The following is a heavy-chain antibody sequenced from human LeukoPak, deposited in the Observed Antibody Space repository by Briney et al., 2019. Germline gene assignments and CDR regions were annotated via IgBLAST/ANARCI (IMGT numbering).Heavy chain of an antibody. CDR3: ARRAEYCSSTSCYAADY. CDR1: GGSISSSSYY. V-gene: IGHV4-39*01. J-gene: IGHJ4*02. CDR2: IYYSGST. Sequence: SETLSLTCTVSGGSISSSSYYWGWIRQPPGKGLEWIGSIYYSGSTYYNPSLKSRVTISVDTSKNQFSLKLSSVTAADTAVYYCARRAEYCSSTSCYAADYWGQGTLVTVSS. D-gene: IGHD2-2*01.